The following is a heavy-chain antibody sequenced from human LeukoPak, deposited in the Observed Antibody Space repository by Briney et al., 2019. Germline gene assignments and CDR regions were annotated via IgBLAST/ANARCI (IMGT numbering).Heavy chain of an antibody. V-gene: IGHV1-3*01. CDR1: GYTFTSYA. CDR3: ARETLPTMVRGVIISPPERSFDY. Sequence: ASVKVSCKASGYTFTSYAMHWVRQAPGQRLEWMGWINAGNGNTKYSQKFQGRVTITRDTSASTAYMELSSLRSEDTAVYYCARETLPTMVRGVIISPPERSFDYWGQGTLVTVSS. CDR2: INAGNGNT. D-gene: IGHD3-10*01. J-gene: IGHJ4*02.